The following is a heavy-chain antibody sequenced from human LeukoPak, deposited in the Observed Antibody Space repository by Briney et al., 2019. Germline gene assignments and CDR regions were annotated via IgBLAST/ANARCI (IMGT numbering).Heavy chain of an antibody. Sequence: GGSLRLSCAASGFTFSNAWMNWVRQAPGKGLEWVSTVRVNGRSTYYADSVKGRFTISRDNSKNTLYLQMNSLRAEDTALYYCAKPGEPSNYYFDYWGQGALVTVSS. V-gene: IGHV3-23*01. CDR1: GFTFSNAW. D-gene: IGHD1-14*01. CDR3: AKPGEPSNYYFDY. CDR2: VRVNGRST. J-gene: IGHJ4*02.